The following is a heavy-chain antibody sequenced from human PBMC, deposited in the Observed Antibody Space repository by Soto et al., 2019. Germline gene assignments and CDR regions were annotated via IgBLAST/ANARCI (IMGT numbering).Heavy chain of an antibody. CDR2: IYYDGGT. J-gene: IGHJ3*01. CDR1: GDSVISATYY. D-gene: IGHD6-13*01. V-gene: IGHV4-61*01. Sequence: SETLSLTCTVSGDSVISATYYWSWIRQPPGKGLEWIGYIYYDGGTTYNSSLKSRVTISTDTSRSQLSLQLTSATPADTAVYYCARVLPGIAAAYDAIEVWGQGTMVTVSS. CDR3: ARVLPGIAAAYDAIEV.